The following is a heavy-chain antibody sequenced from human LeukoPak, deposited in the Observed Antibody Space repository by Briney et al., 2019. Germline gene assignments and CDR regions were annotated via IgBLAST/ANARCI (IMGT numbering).Heavy chain of an antibody. CDR2: IDSSSATT. CDR3: AGSTVWSGIFQY. Sequence: GGSLRLSCAASGFTFSYYTMTWVRPAPGKGLEWVSYIDSSSATTYYADSVKGRFIISRDNAKNSLFLQINRLRAEDTAVYYCAGSTVWSGIFQYWGQGTLVTVSS. D-gene: IGHD3-3*01. CDR1: GFTFSYYT. J-gene: IGHJ1*01. V-gene: IGHV3-48*01.